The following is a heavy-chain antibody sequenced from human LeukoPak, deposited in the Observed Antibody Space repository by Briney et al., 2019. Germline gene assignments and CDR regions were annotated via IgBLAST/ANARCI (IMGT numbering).Heavy chain of an antibody. CDR3: AKGEVYSSSPYQFDY. CDR1: GFTVSSNY. J-gene: IGHJ4*02. CDR2: IYSGGST. Sequence: GGSLRLSCAASGFTVSSNYMSWVRQAPGKGLEWVSVIYSGGSTYYADSVKGRFTISRDNSKNTLYLQMNSLKAEDSALYYCAKGEVYSSSPYQFDYWGQGTLVTVSS. D-gene: IGHD6-13*01. V-gene: IGHV3-53*01.